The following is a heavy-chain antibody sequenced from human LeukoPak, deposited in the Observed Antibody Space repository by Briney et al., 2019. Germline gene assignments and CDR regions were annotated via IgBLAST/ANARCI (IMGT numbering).Heavy chain of an antibody. D-gene: IGHD2-2*01. CDR1: GGTFSIYA. CDR3: ASGEVVPAASYYYYYMDV. CDR2: IIPIFGTA. J-gene: IGHJ6*03. V-gene: IGHV1-69*13. Sequence: SVKVSCKASGGTFSIYAISWVRQAPGQGLEWMGGIIPIFGTANYAQKFQGRVTITADESTSTAYMELSSLRSEDTAVYYCASGEVVPAASYYYYYMDVWGKGTTVTVSS.